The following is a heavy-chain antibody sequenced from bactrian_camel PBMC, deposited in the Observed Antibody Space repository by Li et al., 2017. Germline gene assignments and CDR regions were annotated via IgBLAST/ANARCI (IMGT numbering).Heavy chain of an antibody. D-gene: IGHD6*01. Sequence: QLVESGGGSVQAGGSLSLSCTMSGATYSRNYMGWFHQAPGKEREGVASIYTRGRTTRVDASVAGRFTISQDNAKNTLLLQMNDLKPEDTAMYYCAADEGAELGSCHGRGFAYWGQGTQVTVS. J-gene: IGHJ6*01. CDR3: AADEGAELGSCHGRGFAY. V-gene: IGHV3S28*01. CDR2: IYTRGRTT. CDR1: GATYSRNY.